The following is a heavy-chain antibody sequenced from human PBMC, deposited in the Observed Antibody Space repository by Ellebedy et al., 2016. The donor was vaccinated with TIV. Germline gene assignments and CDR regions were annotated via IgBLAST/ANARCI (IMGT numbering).Heavy chain of an antibody. V-gene: IGHV3-30*04. CDR2: ISYDGSNK. J-gene: IGHJ4*02. CDR1: GFTFSTYT. D-gene: IGHD3-22*01. Sequence: GESLKISCAASGFTFSTYTMHWVRQAPGKGLEWVAIISYDGSNKYYADSVKGRFTISRDNSKSTLYLQMNSLRAEDTAVYYCARHGLNYYDSSGFDYWGQGTLVTVSS. CDR3: ARHGLNYYDSSGFDY.